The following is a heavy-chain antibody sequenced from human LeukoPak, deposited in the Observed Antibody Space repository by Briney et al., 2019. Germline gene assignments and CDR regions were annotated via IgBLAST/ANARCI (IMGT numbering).Heavy chain of an antibody. CDR2: TNPNGGGT. D-gene: IGHD2-15*01. J-gene: IGHJ4*02. V-gene: IGHV1-2*02. CDR3: ASPQEYCSGGSCYSYDY. CDR1: RYTLTGYY. Sequence: ASVKVSSMPSRYTLTGYYIHWVRLAPRQGREWMGWTNPNGGGTNSAQKFKGRVTMTRDTSITAVYMELSRLRSDDTAVYYCASPQEYCSGGSCYSYDYWGQGTLVTVSS.